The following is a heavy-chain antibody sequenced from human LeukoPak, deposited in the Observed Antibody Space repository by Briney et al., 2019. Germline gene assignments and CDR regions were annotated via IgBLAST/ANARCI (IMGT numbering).Heavy chain of an antibody. J-gene: IGHJ4*02. CDR2: IKQDGSEK. Sequence: GGSLRLFCAASGFTFSSYWMSWVRQAPGKGLEWVANIKQDGSEKYYVDSVKGRFTISRDNAKNSLYLQMNSLRAEDTAVYYCARARMGYCSGGSCPGPFDYWGQGTLVTVSS. CDR1: GFTFSSYW. D-gene: IGHD2-15*01. CDR3: ARARMGYCSGGSCPGPFDY. V-gene: IGHV3-7*01.